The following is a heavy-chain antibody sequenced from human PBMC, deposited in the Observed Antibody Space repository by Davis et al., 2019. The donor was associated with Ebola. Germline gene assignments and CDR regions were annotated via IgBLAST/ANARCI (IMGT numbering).Heavy chain of an antibody. CDR2: IYYSGST. CDR3: ARRSMWLVQGEPFDY. J-gene: IGHJ4*02. CDR1: GGSISSSSYY. D-gene: IGHD6-19*01. Sequence: MPSETLSLTCTVSGGSISSSSYYWGWIRQPPGKGLEWIGSIYYSGSTYYNPFLKSRVTISVDTSKNQFSLKLSSVTAADTAVYYCARRSMWLVQGEPFDYWGQGTLVTVSS. V-gene: IGHV4-39*01.